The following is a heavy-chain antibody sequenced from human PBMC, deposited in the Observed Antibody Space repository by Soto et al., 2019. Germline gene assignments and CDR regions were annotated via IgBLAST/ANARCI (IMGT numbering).Heavy chain of an antibody. CDR1: GGSFSGYY. CDR2: INHSGST. V-gene: IGHV4-34*01. D-gene: IGHD2-15*01. Sequence: ETLSLTCAVYGGSFSGYYWSWIRQPPGKGLEWIGEINHSGSTNYNPSLKSRVTISVDTSKNQFSLKLSSVTAADTAVYYCAREGRYCSGGSCYLGDYYYGMDVWGQGTTVTSP. CDR3: AREGRYCSGGSCYLGDYYYGMDV. J-gene: IGHJ6*02.